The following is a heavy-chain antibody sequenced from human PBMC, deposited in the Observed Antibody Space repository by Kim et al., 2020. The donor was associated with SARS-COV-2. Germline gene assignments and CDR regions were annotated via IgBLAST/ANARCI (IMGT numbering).Heavy chain of an antibody. J-gene: IGHJ5*02. CDR3: ARGRAYGDYVAWFDP. Sequence: ASVKVSCKASGYTFTSYGISWVRQAPGQGLEWMGWISAYNGNTNYAQKLQGRVTMTTDTSTSTAYMELRSLRSDDTAVYYCARGRAYGDYVAWFDPWGQGTLVTVSS. V-gene: IGHV1-18*01. CDR1: GYTFTSYG. CDR2: ISAYNGNT. D-gene: IGHD4-17*01.